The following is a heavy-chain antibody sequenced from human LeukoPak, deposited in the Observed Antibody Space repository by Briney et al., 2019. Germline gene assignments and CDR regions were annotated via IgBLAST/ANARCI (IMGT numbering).Heavy chain of an antibody. CDR1: GFTFSSYW. Sequence: PGGSLRLSCAASGFTFSSYWMSWVRQAPGKGLEWVANIKQDGSGKYYVDSVKGRFTISRDNAKNSLYLQMNSLRAEDTAVYYCSRDSTEYYYYYYYMDVWGKGTTVTVSS. CDR3: SRDSTEYYYYYYYMDV. D-gene: IGHD1-14*01. V-gene: IGHV3-7*01. CDR2: IKQDGSGK. J-gene: IGHJ6*03.